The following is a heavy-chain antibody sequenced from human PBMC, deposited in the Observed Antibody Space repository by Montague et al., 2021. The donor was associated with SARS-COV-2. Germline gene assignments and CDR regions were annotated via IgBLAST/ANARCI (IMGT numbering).Heavy chain of an antibody. Sequence: SLRLSCAASGFTFSSYAMHWVRQAPGKGLEWVAVISYDGGNKYYADSVKGRFTISRDNSKNTLYPQMNSLRAEDTAVYYCARDVGLLNDYWGQGTLVTVSS. CDR1: GFTFSSYA. CDR3: ARDVGLLNDY. CDR2: ISYDGGNK. D-gene: IGHD2-21*02. J-gene: IGHJ4*02. V-gene: IGHV3-30*04.